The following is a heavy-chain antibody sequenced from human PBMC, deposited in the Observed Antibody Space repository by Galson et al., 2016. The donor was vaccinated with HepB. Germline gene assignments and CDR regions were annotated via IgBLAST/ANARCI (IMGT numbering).Heavy chain of an antibody. Sequence: SVKVSCKASGYTFNDYYIHWVRQAPGQGLEWMGWINPNSGGTTYALKFQGRVTMTRDTSISTAYMEVSGLKSDDTAVYYCARVDCSGDACYSETHWGQGTLVTVTS. CDR2: INPNSGGT. CDR3: ARVDCSGDACYSETH. V-gene: IGHV1-2*02. J-gene: IGHJ4*02. CDR1: GYTFNDYY. D-gene: IGHD2-15*01.